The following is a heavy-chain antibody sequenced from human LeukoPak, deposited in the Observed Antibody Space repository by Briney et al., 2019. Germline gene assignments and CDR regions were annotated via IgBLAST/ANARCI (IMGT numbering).Heavy chain of an antibody. Sequence: GGSLRLSCAASGFTFSNAWMSWVRQAPGKGLEWVGRIRSKTEGGTTDYAAPVKGRFIISRDDSKNTLYLQMNSLKTEDTAVYYCTTRYCSSTSCYYFDYWGQGTLVPVSS. CDR2: IRSKTEGGTT. CDR3: TTRYCSSTSCYYFDY. D-gene: IGHD2-2*01. CDR1: GFTFSNAW. V-gene: IGHV3-15*01. J-gene: IGHJ4*02.